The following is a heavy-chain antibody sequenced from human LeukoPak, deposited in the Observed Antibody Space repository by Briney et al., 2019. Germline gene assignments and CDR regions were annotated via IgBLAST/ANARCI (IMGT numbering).Heavy chain of an antibody. CDR3: ARDASGYPTEYFQH. D-gene: IGHD3-22*01. J-gene: IGHJ1*01. V-gene: IGHV1-2*02. CDR1: GYTFTGYY. Sequence: SVKVSCKASGYTFTGYYMHWVRQAPGQGLEWMGWINPNSGGTNYAQKFQGRVTMTRDTSISTAYMELSRLRSDDTAVYYCARDASGYPTEYFQHWGQGTLVTVSS. CDR2: INPNSGGT.